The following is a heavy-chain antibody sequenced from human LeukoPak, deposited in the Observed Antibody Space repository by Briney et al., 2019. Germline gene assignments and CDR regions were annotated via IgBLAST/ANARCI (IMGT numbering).Heavy chain of an antibody. CDR3: ARERSADGTPFEDY. Sequence: GGSLRLSCAASGFTFSSYSMNWVCQAPGKGLEWVSSISSSSSYIYYADSVKGRFTISRDNAKNSLYLQMNSLRAEDTAVYYCARERSADGTPFEDYWGQGTLVTVSS. J-gene: IGHJ4*02. CDR1: GFTFSSYS. V-gene: IGHV3-21*01. CDR2: ISSSSSYI. D-gene: IGHD6-13*01.